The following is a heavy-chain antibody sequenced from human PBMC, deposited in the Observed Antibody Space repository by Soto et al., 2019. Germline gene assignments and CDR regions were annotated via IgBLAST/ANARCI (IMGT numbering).Heavy chain of an antibody. D-gene: IGHD3-16*01. J-gene: IGHJ6*02. CDR1: GFTFSSYE. V-gene: IGHV3-48*03. Sequence: QPGGSLRLSCAASGFTFSSYEMNWVRQAPGKGLEWVSYISSSGSTIYYADSVKGRFTISRDNAKNSLYLQMNSLRAEDTAVYYCANPTWASGYFYYGMDVWGQGTTVTVSS. CDR3: ANPTWASGYFYYGMDV. CDR2: ISSSGSTI.